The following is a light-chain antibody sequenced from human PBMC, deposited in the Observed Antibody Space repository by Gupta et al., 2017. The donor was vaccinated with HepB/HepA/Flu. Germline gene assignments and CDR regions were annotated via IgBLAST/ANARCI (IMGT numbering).Light chain of an antibody. V-gene: IGKV1-9*01. CDR2: AAS. CDR1: QGISSY. CDR3: RQLNSYPIT. J-gene: IGKJ4*01. Sequence: DIQLTQSPSFLSASVGDRVTITCRASQGISSYLAWYQQKPGKAPKLLIYAASTLQSGVPSRFSGSGSGTEFTLTISSRQPEDFATNYFRQLNSYPITFAGGTKVEIK.